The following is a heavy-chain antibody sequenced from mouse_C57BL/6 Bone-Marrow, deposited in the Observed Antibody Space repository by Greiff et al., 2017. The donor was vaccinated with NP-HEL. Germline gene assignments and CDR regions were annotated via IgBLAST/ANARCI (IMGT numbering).Heavy chain of an antibody. CDR2: IHPNSGST. J-gene: IGHJ3*01. Sequence: QVQLQQPGAELVKPGASVKLSCKASGYTFTSYWMHWVKQRPGQGLEWIGMIHPNSGSTNYNEKFKSKATLTVDKSSSTAYMQLSSLTSEDSAVYYCARGEAIYDGYLPWFAYWGQGTLVTVSA. CDR3: ARGEAIYDGYLPWFAY. V-gene: IGHV1-64*01. CDR1: GYTFTSYW. D-gene: IGHD2-3*01.